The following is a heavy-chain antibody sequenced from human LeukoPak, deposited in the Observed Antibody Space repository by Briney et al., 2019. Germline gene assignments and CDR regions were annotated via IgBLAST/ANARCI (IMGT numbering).Heavy chain of an antibody. CDR2: IRSKSNNYAT. CDR1: GFTFTDSS. CDR3: TTPPSYGDYGVDY. V-gene: IGHV3-73*01. D-gene: IGHD4-17*01. J-gene: IGHJ4*02. Sequence: GGSLRLSCAASGFTFTDSSMHWVRQASGKGLEWVGRIRSKSNNYATAYAASVNGRFNISRDDSKNMLYLRMNSLKTEDTAVYYCTTPPSYGDYGVDYWGQGTLVTVSS.